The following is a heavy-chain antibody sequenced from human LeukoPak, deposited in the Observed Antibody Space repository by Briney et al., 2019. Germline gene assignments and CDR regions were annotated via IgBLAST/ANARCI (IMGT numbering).Heavy chain of an antibody. CDR3: ARDSGYQSDAFDF. CDR2: ISAYTRNT. Sequence: ASVKVSCKASGYSFTKYGISRVRQAPGQGLEWMGWISAYTRNTDHAQKFQGRVTMTTDTSATTAYMELRSLRSDDTAVYYCARDSGYQSDAFDFWGQGTMVIVSS. CDR1: GYSFTKYG. D-gene: IGHD2-2*01. J-gene: IGHJ3*01. V-gene: IGHV1-18*01.